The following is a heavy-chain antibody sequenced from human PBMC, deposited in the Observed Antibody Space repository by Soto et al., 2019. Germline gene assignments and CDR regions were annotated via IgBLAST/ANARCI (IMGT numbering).Heavy chain of an antibody. Sequence: SETLSLTCVVSGYSIRSGYFWGWIRQPPGEGLEWIASIYHNGSTYYNPSLKSRVTISVDTSRNQLSLKLRSVTAADTAVYYCARLRITAPGHYFDYWGQGTVVTVSS. CDR2: IYHNGST. CDR1: GYSIRSGYF. D-gene: IGHD6-13*01. J-gene: IGHJ4*02. V-gene: IGHV4-38-2*01. CDR3: ARLRITAPGHYFDY.